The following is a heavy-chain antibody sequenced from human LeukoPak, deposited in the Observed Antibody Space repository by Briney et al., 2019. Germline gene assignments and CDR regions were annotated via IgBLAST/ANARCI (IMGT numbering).Heavy chain of an antibody. CDR2: IIGGGTSK. V-gene: IGHV3-23*01. CDR3: ATHPGRNGANLFNS. CDR1: GITFGHFA. J-gene: IGHJ4*02. D-gene: IGHD4/OR15-4a*01. Sequence: GGSLRLSCEASGITFGHFALSWVRQAPGQGLEWVSTIIGGGTSKFYADSVKGRFTVSRDNSKSSLFLHMTNLRAEDTAIYYCATHPGRNGANLFNSWGQGALVTVAS.